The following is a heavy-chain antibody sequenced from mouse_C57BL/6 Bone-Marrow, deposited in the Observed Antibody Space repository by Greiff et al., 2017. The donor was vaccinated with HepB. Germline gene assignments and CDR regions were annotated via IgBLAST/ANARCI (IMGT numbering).Heavy chain of an antibody. CDR1: GFSLTSYG. Sequence: VKLMESGPGLVQPSQRLSITCTVSGFSLTSYGVHWVRQSPGKGLEWLGVIWSGGSTDYNAAFISRLSISKDNSKSQVFFKMNSLQADDTAIYYCASYDGPMDYWGQGTSGTVSS. J-gene: IGHJ4*01. CDR2: IWSGGST. CDR3: ASYDGPMDY. V-gene: IGHV2-2*01. D-gene: IGHD2-3*01.